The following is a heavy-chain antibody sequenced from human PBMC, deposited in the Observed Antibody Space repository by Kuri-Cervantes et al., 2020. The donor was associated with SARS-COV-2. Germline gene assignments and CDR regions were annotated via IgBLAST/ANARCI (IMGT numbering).Heavy chain of an antibody. CDR1: GGSISSYY. D-gene: IGHD3-22*01. CDR2: IYTSGST. Sequence: GSLRLSCTVSGGSISSYYWSWIRQPAGKGLEWIGRIYTSGSTNYNPSLKSRVTISVDTSRNQFSLKLSSVTAADTAVYYCARGRMRIVVVIPNREAARFDYWGQGTLVTVSS. V-gene: IGHV4-4*07. J-gene: IGHJ4*02. CDR3: ARGRMRIVVVIPNREAARFDY.